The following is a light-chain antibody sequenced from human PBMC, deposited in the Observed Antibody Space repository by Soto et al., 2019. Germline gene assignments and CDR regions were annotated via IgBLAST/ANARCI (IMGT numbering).Light chain of an antibody. CDR3: AAWDGSLNNVL. V-gene: IGLV1-44*01. CDR1: GSSIGTNT. J-gene: IGLJ2*01. CDR2: ADN. Sequence: QSVLTQPPSASGTPGQRVTISCSGSGSSIGTNTVNWYRQLPGTAPKLLIYADNKRPSGGPDRSSGYQSGTSASLAISGLQYEDEAEYYCAAWDGSLNNVLFGGGTKVTVL.